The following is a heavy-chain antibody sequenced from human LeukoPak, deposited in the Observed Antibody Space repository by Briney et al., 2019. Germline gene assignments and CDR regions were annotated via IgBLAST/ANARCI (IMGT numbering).Heavy chain of an antibody. Sequence: GGSLRLSCAASGFTFSDYYMSWIRQAPGKGLEWVSYISSSGSTIYYADSVKGRFTISMDNAKNSLYLQMNSLRAEDTAVYYCARSVVRSPGAFDIWGQGTMVTVSS. CDR3: ARSVVRSPGAFDI. V-gene: IGHV3-11*04. D-gene: IGHD1-26*01. CDR1: GFTFSDYY. J-gene: IGHJ3*02. CDR2: ISSSGSTI.